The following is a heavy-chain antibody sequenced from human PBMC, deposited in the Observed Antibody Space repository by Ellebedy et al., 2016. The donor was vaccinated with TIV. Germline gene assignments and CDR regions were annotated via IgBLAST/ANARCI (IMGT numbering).Heavy chain of an antibody. Sequence: GESLKISCATSGFTFDNFAMRWFRQAPGKGLEWVSAITGSGDRTFYADSVKGRFTISRDNSKNTLYLQMNSLRAEDTAVYYCAKDKVFGDSKWEIDVWGQGITVTVSS. D-gene: IGHD1-26*01. CDR3: AKDKVFGDSKWEIDV. V-gene: IGHV3-23*01. CDR2: ITGSGDRT. CDR1: GFTFDNFA. J-gene: IGHJ6*02.